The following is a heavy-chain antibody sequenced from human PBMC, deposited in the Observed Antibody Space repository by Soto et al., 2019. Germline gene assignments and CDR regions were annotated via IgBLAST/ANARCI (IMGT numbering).Heavy chain of an antibody. D-gene: IGHD1-26*01. J-gene: IGHJ4*02. CDR2: INAGNGNT. CDR3: ARGLGLYYFDY. V-gene: IGHV1-3*01. CDR1: GYTFTSYA. Sequence: ASVKVSCKASGYTFTSYAMHWVRQAPGQRLEWMGWINAGNGNTKYSQKFQGRVTITRDTSASTAYMELSSLISEDTAVYYCARGLGLYYFDYWGQGTLVTVSS.